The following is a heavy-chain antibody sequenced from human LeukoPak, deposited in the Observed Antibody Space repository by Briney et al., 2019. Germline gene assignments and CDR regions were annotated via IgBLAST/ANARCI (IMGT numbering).Heavy chain of an antibody. CDR1: GYTFTSYG. D-gene: IGHD1-26*01. Sequence: GASVKVSCKASGYTFTSYGISWVRQAPGQGLEWMGWISAYNGNTNYAQKLQGRVTMTTDTSTSTAYMELRSLRSDDTAVYYCARDSAIVGATGGQVYWGQGTLVTVSS. J-gene: IGHJ4*02. CDR3: ARDSAIVGATGGQVY. CDR2: ISAYNGNT. V-gene: IGHV1-18*01.